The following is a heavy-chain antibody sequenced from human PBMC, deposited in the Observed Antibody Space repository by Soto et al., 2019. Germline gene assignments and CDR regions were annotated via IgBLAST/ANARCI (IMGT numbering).Heavy chain of an antibody. V-gene: IGHV3-30*04. CDR2: ISYDGSNK. CDR1: GLTFSSYA. CDR3: ARDQIASSSWSPPPLDY. Sequence: GGSLRLSCAASGLTFSSYAMHWVRQAPGKGLEWVAVISYDGSNKYYADSVKGRFTISRDNSKNTLYLQMNSLRAEDTAVYYCARDQIASSSWSPPPLDYWGQGTLVTVSS. J-gene: IGHJ4*02. D-gene: IGHD6-13*01.